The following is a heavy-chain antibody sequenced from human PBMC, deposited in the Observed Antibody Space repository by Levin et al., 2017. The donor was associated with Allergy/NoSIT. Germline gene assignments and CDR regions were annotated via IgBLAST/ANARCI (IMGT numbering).Heavy chain of an antibody. CDR1: GDSISSGGYS. CDR2: IYHAANT. D-gene: IGHD3-9*01. J-gene: IGHJ5*02. V-gene: IGHV4-30-2*01. CDR3: VRGLAGNWFDP. Sequence: SETLSLTCTVSGDSISSGGYSWTWIRQPPGKGLEWIGYIYHAANTYYNPSLKSRVTMSVDGSQNQFSLRPSSITAADTALSFCVRGLAGNWFDPWGPGTLVTVSS.